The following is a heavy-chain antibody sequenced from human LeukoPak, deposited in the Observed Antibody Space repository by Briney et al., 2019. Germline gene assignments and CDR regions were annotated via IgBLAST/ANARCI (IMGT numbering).Heavy chain of an antibody. CDR2: IYYSGST. CDR1: GGSISSSSYY. V-gene: IGHV4-39*01. CDR3: ARLVSIVLRGVGWFDP. Sequence: SETLSLTCTVSGGSISSSSYYWGWIRQPPGKGLEWIGSIYYSGSTYYNPSLKSRVTISVDTSKNQFSLKLSSVTAADTAVYYCARLVSIVLRGVGWFDPWGQGTLVTVPS. J-gene: IGHJ5*02. D-gene: IGHD3-3*01.